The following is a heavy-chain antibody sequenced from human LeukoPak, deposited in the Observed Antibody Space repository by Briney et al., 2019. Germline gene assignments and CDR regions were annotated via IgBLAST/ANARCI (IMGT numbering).Heavy chain of an antibody. V-gene: IGHV5-51*01. Sequence: GESLKISCKGSGYSFTSYWIGWVRQMPGKGLEWMGIIYPGDSDTRYSPSFQGQVTISADKSISTAYLQWSSLEASDTAMYYCARLVSSSWPRAGWFDPWGQGTLVTVSS. D-gene: IGHD6-13*01. CDR3: ARLVSSSWPRAGWFDP. CDR2: IYPGDSDT. CDR1: GYSFTSYW. J-gene: IGHJ5*02.